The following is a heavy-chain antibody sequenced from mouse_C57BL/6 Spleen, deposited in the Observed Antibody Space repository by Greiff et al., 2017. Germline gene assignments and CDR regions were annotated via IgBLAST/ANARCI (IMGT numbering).Heavy chain of an antibody. D-gene: IGHD1-1*01. Sequence: EVKLEESGPELVKPGASVKIPCKASGYTFTDYNMDWVKQSHGKSLEWIGDINPNNGGTIYNQKFKGKATLTVDKSSSTAYMALRSLTSEDTAVYYCARRITTVVADAMDYWGQGTSVTVSS. V-gene: IGHV1-18*01. CDR1: GYTFTDYN. J-gene: IGHJ4*01. CDR2: INPNNGGT. CDR3: ARRITTVVADAMDY.